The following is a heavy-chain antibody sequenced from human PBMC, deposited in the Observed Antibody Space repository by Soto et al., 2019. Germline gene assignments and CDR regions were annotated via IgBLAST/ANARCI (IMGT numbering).Heavy chain of an antibody. CDR3: TRGPNSRGWSNGFDV. Sequence: SQTLSLTCAISGVSVSSNSAAWNWIRQSPSRGLEWLGRTYYRSKWYNDYAGSVKSRITINPDTSKNQFSLQLNSVTPEDTAVNYCTRGPNSRGWSNGFDVWGQGTVVTVSS. V-gene: IGHV6-1*01. CDR1: GVSVSSNSAA. J-gene: IGHJ3*01. D-gene: IGHD6-19*01. CDR2: TYYRSKWYN.